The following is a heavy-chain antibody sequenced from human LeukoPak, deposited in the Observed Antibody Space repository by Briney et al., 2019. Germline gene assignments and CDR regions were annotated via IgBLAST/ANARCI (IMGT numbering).Heavy chain of an antibody. J-gene: IGHJ4*02. CDR1: GDSVYSNSVT. D-gene: IGHD3-22*01. V-gene: IGHV6-1*01. Sequence: SQTLSLTSALSGDSVYSNSVTWNWIRQSPSRGLEWLGRTFYRSRWYADYAISVRSRMTISPDTSKNQFSLQLNSVTPEDTAVYYCARDHYDSSGPWTFDYWGQGTLVTVSS. CDR2: TFYRSRWYA. CDR3: ARDHYDSSGPWTFDY.